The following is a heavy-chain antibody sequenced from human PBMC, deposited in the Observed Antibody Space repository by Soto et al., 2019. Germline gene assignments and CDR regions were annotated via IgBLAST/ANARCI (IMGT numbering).Heavy chain of an antibody. CDR1: GYSFTTYW. CDR2: IYPGDSGT. Sequence: PGESLKISCKGFGYSFTTYWIAWVRQMPGKGLEWMGIIYPGDSGTRYSPSFQGQVTISADKSISTAYLQWSSLKASDTAVYYCARDLDYGGNSDWFDPWGRGTLVTVSS. CDR3: ARDLDYGGNSDWFDP. V-gene: IGHV5-51*01. J-gene: IGHJ5*02. D-gene: IGHD4-17*01.